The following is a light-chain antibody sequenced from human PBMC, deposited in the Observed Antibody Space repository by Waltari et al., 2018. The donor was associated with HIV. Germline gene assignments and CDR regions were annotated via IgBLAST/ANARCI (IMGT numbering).Light chain of an antibody. CDR1: TGPVTSGHH. V-gene: IGLV7-46*01. J-gene: IGLJ2*01. CDR2: DTF. CDR3: SLSFAGARPVV. Sequence: QAVVTQEPSLTVSPGGTVTLTCGSSTGPVTSGHHPYWFQQKSGQAPRTLIYDTFSKHSWTPARFSGSLLGGKAALTLSGAQPEDEADYFCSLSFAGARPVVFGGGTKLTVL.